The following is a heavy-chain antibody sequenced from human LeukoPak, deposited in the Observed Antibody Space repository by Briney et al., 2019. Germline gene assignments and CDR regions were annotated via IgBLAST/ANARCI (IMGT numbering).Heavy chain of an antibody. V-gene: IGHV3-48*03. CDR3: ARGSPGY. CDR2: ITSSGNTI. J-gene: IGHJ4*02. Sequence: PGGSLRLSCAASGFTFSNYEMNWVRQAPGKGLEWVSYITSSGNTIYYANSVKGRFTISRDNAKNSLYLQMNSLRAEDTAVYYCARGSPGYWGQRTLVTVSS. CDR1: GFTFSNYE.